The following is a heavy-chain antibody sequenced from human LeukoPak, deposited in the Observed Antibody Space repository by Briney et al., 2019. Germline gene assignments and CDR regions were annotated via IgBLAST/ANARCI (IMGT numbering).Heavy chain of an antibody. D-gene: IGHD2/OR15-2a*01. CDR3: AKGLSNSRYYYMDV. CDR1: GFTFSSYA. J-gene: IGHJ6*03. V-gene: IGHV3-23*01. CDR2: ISGSGNSA. Sequence: GSLRLSCAASGFTFSSYAMSWVRQAPRKGLEWVSAISGSGNSAYYADSVKGRFTISRDSSKNTLYVQMISLRAEDTAVYYCAKGLSNSRYYYMDVWGKGSTVTVSS.